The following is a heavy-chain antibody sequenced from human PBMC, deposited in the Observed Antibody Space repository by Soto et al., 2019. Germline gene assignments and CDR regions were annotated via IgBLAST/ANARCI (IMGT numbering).Heavy chain of an antibody. CDR3: ARQSGIAAAGPD. V-gene: IGHV4-39*01. D-gene: IGHD6-13*01. Sequence: SETLSLTCTVSGGSISSSSYYWGWIRQPPGKGLEWIGSIYYSGSTYYNPSLKSRVTISVDTSKNQFSLKLSSVTAADTAVYYCARQSGIAAAGPDWGQGTLVTVSS. CDR1: GGSISSSSYY. CDR2: IYYSGST. J-gene: IGHJ4*02.